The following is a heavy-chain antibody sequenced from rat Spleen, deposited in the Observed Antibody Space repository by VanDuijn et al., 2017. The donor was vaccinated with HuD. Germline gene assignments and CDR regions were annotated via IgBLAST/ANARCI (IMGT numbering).Heavy chain of an antibody. V-gene: IGHV5-7*01. CDR2: ISYDGSST. J-gene: IGHJ2*01. Sequence: EVQLVESGGGLVQPGRSLKLSCAASGFTFSDYNMAWVRQAPKKGLEWVATISYDGSSTYYRDSVKGRFTISRDNAKSTLYLQMDSLRSEDTATYCCARGGGIDYWGQGVMVTVSS. D-gene: IGHD1-11*01. CDR3: ARGGGIDY. CDR1: GFTFSDYN.